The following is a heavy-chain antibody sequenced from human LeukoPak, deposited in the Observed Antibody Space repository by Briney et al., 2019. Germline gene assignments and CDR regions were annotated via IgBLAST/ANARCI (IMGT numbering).Heavy chain of an antibody. Sequence: ASVKVSCKASGYTCTSFGISWVRQAPGQGLEWMGWINAYNTNTKSAQRLQARVTMTTDFSASTAYMEVGSLRSDDTAVYYCARQLRGLLSYWGQGTLVTVSS. V-gene: IGHV1-18*01. CDR1: GYTCTSFG. CDR3: ARQLRGLLSY. D-gene: IGHD2-2*01. CDR2: INAYNTNT. J-gene: IGHJ4*02.